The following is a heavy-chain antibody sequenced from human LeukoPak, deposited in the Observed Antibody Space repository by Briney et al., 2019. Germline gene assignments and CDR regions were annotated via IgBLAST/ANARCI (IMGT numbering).Heavy chain of an antibody. D-gene: IGHD3-22*01. CDR3: AKDLRYDSSGYQLPLFDY. CDR2: ISGSGGST. V-gene: IGHV3-23*01. Sequence: GGSLRLSCAASGFTFSSYAMSWVRQAPGKGLEWVSAISGSGGSTYYADSVKGRFTISRDNSKNTLYLQMNSLRAEDTAVHYCAKDLRYDSSGYQLPLFDYWGQGTLVTVSS. CDR1: GFTFSSYA. J-gene: IGHJ4*02.